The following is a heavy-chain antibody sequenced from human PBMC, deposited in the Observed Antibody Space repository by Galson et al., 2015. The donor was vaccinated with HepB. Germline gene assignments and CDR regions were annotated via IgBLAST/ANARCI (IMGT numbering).Heavy chain of an antibody. CDR3: ARIGGLKVIVSYGMDV. D-gene: IGHD2-15*01. Sequence: QSGAEVKKPGESLRISCKGSGYSFTSYWISWVRQMPGKGLEWMGIIYPGDSDTRYSPSFQGQVTISADKSISTAYLQWSSLKASDTAMYYCARIGGLKVIVSYGMDVWSQGTTVTVSS. J-gene: IGHJ6*02. V-gene: IGHV5-51*01. CDR1: GYSFTSYW. CDR2: IYPGDSDT.